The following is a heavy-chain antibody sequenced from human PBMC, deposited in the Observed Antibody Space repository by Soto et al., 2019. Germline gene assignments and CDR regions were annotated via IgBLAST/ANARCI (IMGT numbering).Heavy chain of an antibody. CDR2: ITHDGTEQ. D-gene: IGHD1-26*01. CDR3: AKQGIVGAPVMGYFDL. Sequence: QVQLMESGGGVVQPGRSLRLSCAASGFTFNTYAMHWVRQAPGKGLEWVAVITHDGTEQYYADSVKGRFTISRDNSKKKQYKKMNSLELEKLSIYHCAKQGIVGAPVMGYFDLWGRGTLVTVSS. J-gene: IGHJ2*01. V-gene: IGHV3-30*18. CDR1: GFTFNTYA.